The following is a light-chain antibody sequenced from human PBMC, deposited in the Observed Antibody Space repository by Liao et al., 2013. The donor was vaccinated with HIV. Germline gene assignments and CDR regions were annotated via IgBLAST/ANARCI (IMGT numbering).Light chain of an antibody. CDR1: KLGDKY. J-gene: IGLJ1*01. Sequence: SYELTQPPSVSVSPGQTASITCSGDKLGDKYACWYQQKPGQSPVLVIYQDSKRPSGIPERFSGSNSGNTATLTISGTQAMDEADYYCQAWDSSTRGYGVGTRDLGHRR. CDR2: QDS. V-gene: IGLV3-1*01. CDR3: QAWDSSTRGYG.